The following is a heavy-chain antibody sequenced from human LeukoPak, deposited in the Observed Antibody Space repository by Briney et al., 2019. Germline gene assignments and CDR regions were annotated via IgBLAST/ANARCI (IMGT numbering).Heavy chain of an antibody. CDR1: GGSITDNS. CDR3: ARRRQVSYYSPYAFDL. J-gene: IGHJ3*01. V-gene: IGHV4-59*08. D-gene: IGHD2-15*01. CDR2: FYYSGST. Sequence: SETLSLTCTVSGGSITDNSWNWIRQPPGKGLEWIGDFYYSGSTNSNPSLKSRVTISLDTSKNQLSLRLTSVTATDTAVYYCARRRQVSYYSPYAFDLWGQGTMVTVSS.